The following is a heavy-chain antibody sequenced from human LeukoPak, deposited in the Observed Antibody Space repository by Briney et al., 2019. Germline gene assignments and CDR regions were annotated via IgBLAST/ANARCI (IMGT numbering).Heavy chain of an antibody. CDR1: GGSISSSSYY. Sequence: PSETLSLTCTVSGGSISSSSYYWGWIRQPPGKGLEWIGSIYYSGSTYYNPSLKSRVTISVDTSKNQFSLKLSSVTAADTAVYYGARDDGDCVGATRWYDPWGQGTLVTVSS. D-gene: IGHD4-17*01. CDR2: IYYSGST. J-gene: IGHJ5*02. V-gene: IGHV4-39*01. CDR3: ARDDGDCVGATRWYDP.